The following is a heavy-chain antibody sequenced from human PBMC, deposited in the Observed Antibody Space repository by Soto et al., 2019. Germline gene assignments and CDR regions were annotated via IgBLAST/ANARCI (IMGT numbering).Heavy chain of an antibody. V-gene: IGHV5-10-1*01. CDR1: GYSFTTFW. CDR2: IDPSDSHT. CDR3: APLYCTLNICDSWLDP. Sequence: SGESLKISCTGFGYSFTTFWVSWVRQTPGKGLEWMGTIDPSDSHTNYSPSFQGHVTISVDKSISTAYLQWGSLKASDTAIYYCAPLYCTLNICDSWLDPWGQGTLVTVSS. D-gene: IGHD2-8*01. J-gene: IGHJ5*02.